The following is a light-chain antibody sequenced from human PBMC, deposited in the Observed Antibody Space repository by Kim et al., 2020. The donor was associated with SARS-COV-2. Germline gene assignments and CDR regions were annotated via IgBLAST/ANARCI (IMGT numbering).Light chain of an antibody. J-gene: IGKJ5*01. CDR3: QQYGLSYGLSVNT. CDR2: DTS. CDR1: QSLSDSN. V-gene: IGKV3D-20*01. Sequence: EIVLTQSPATLSLSPGERATLSCGATQSLSDSNLAWYQQKPGLAPRLLIYDTSHRATGVPDRFSGSGSGTDFTLTISRLEPEDFAVYYCQQYGLSYGLSVNTFGQGTRLEIK.